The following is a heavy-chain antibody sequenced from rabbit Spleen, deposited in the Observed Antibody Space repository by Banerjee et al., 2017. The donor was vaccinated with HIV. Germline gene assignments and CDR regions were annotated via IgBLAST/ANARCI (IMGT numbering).Heavy chain of an antibody. Sequence: QEQLEESGGDLVKPEGSLTLTCTASGFSFSSSYWICWVRQAPGKGLEWIACIGGGSSGSTYYASWAKGRFTISKTSSTTVTLQMTSLTAADTATYFCARDPLWNGVAGYGANLWGPGTLVTVS. CDR1: GFSFSSSYW. D-gene: IGHD4-2*01. CDR3: ARDPLWNGVAGYGANL. V-gene: IGHV1S45*01. CDR2: IGGGSSGST. J-gene: IGHJ4*01.